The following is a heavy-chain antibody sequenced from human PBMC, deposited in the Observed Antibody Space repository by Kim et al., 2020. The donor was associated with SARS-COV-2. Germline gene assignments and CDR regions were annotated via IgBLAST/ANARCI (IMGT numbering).Heavy chain of an antibody. J-gene: IGHJ4*02. CDR2: ISAYNGNT. Sequence: ASVKVSCKASGYTFTSYGISWVRQAPGQGLEWMGWISAYNGNTHYAQKLQGRVTMTTDTSTSTAYIELRSLRSDDTAVYFCARDAYYDSSPLDYWGQGTLVTVSS. D-gene: IGHD3-22*01. CDR1: GYTFTSYG. V-gene: IGHV1-18*01. CDR3: ARDAYYDSSPLDY.